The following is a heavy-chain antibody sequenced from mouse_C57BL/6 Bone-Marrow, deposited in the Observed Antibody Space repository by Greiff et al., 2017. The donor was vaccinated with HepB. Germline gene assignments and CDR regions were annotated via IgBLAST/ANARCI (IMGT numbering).Heavy chain of an antibody. J-gene: IGHJ2*01. CDR2: ISSGSSTI. Sequence: EVQVVESGGGLVKPGGSLKLSCAASGFTFSDYGMHWVRQAPEKGLEWVAYISSGSSTIYYADTVKGRFTISRDNAKNTLFLQMTSLRSEDTAMYYCARDITTVVDYFDYWGQGTTLTVSS. D-gene: IGHD1-1*01. CDR1: GFTFSDYG. V-gene: IGHV5-17*01. CDR3: ARDITTVVDYFDY.